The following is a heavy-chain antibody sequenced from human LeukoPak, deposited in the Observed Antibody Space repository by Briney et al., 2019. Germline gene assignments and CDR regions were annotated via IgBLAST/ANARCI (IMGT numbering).Heavy chain of an antibody. D-gene: IGHD3-22*01. V-gene: IGHV4-59*12. CDR2: IHYSGST. CDR3: ARVYYYDSSGYYSFDY. J-gene: IGHJ4*02. CDR1: GGSITNYY. Sequence: SETLSLTCTVSGGSITNYYWSWIRQPPGKGLEWIGYIHYSGSTNYNPSLKSRVTMSVDTSKNQFSLKLSSVTAADTAVYYCARVYYYDSSGYYSFDYWGQGTLVTVSS.